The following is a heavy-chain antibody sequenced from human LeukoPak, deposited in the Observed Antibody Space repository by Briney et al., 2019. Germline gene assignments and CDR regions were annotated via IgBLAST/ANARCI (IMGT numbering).Heavy chain of an antibody. CDR2: INPNSGGT. CDR1: GYTFTGYY. J-gene: IGHJ3*02. D-gene: IGHD3-22*01. V-gene: IGHV1-2*06. Sequence: GASVKVSCKASGYTFTGYYMHWVRQAPGQGLEWMGRINPNSGGTNYAQKFQGRVTMTRDTSISTAYMELSRLRSDDTAVYYCARDRVIVGPSDAFDIWGQGTMVTVSS. CDR3: ARDRVIVGPSDAFDI.